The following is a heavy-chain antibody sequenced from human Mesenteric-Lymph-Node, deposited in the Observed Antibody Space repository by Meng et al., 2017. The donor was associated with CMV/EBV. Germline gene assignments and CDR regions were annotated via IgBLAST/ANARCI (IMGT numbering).Heavy chain of an antibody. CDR3: ARRSSLYYRMDV. J-gene: IGHJ6*02. CDR1: GGSVSSGSYY. V-gene: IGHV4-61*01. D-gene: IGHD6-6*01. CDR2: IYYSGST. Sequence: SETLSLTCTVSGGSVSSGSYYGSWIRQPPGKGLEWIGYIYYSGSTNYNPSLKSRVTISVDTSQNQFSLKLSSVTAAGTAVYYCARRSSLYYRMDVWGQGTTVTVSS.